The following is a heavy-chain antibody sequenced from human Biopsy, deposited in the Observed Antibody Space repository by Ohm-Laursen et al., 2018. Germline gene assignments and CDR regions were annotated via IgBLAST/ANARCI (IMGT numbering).Heavy chain of an antibody. CDR3: ARGPHSGSHSCFDY. CDR1: GGTFINYA. D-gene: IGHD1-26*01. J-gene: IGHJ4*02. CDR2: IIPMFGTA. Sequence: SVKGSCKASGGTFINYAISWVRQAPGQGLEWMGEIIPMFGTANYAQMFQGRVTISADESTSTSYMELSSLTTEDTAIYYCARGPHSGSHSCFDYWGRGTLVTVSS. V-gene: IGHV1-69*13.